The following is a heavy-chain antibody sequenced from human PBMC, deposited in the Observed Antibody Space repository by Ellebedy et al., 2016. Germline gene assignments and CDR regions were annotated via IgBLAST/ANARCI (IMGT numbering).Heavy chain of an antibody. V-gene: IGHV3-21*01. CDR1: GFTFSAYD. CDR2: ISRSSRYM. Sequence: GESLKISXAASGFTFSAYDMNWVRQAPGKGLEWVSSISRSSRYMHYADPVRERFTISRDNRKNSLYLRMNSLRAEDTAVYYCAREDSSNSGYEMTGLIDYWGQGTLVTVSS. J-gene: IGHJ4*01. CDR3: AREDSSNSGYEMTGLIDY. D-gene: IGHD3-22*01.